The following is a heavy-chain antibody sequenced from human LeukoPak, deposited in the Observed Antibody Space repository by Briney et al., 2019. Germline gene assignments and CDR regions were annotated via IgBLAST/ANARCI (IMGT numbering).Heavy chain of an antibody. Sequence: GGSLKLSCAASGFTFSSYGMHWVRQAPGKGLEWVAVISYDGSNKYYADSVKGRFTISRDNSKNTLYLQMNSLRAEDTAVYYCAKDSPFDYWGQGTLVTVSS. CDR2: ISYDGSNK. J-gene: IGHJ4*02. CDR3: AKDSPFDY. CDR1: GFTFSSYG. V-gene: IGHV3-30*18.